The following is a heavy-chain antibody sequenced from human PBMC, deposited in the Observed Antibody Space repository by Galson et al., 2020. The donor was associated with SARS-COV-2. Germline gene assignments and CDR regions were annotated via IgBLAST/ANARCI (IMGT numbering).Heavy chain of an antibody. V-gene: IGHV3-23*01. D-gene: IGHD2-2*01. J-gene: IGHJ5*02. CDR1: GFTFSSYA. CDR3: AKDPGPIVVVPAAWAWGGWFDP. Sequence: GGSLRLSCAASGFTFSSYAMSWVRQAPGKGLEWVSAISGSGGSTYYADSVKGRFTISRDNSKNTLYLQMNSLRAEDTAVYYCAKDPGPIVVVPAAWAWGGWFDPWGQGTLVTVSS. CDR2: ISGSGGST.